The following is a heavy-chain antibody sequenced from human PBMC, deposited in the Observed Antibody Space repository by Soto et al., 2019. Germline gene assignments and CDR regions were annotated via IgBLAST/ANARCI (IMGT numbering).Heavy chain of an antibody. D-gene: IGHD4-17*01. CDR3: ASLIPDYGDYLNAFDI. J-gene: IGHJ3*02. CDR1: GGSISSSSYY. V-gene: IGHV4-39*01. CDR2: IYYSGST. Sequence: QLQLQESGPGLVKPSETLSLTCTVSGGSISSSSYYWGWIRQPPGKGLEWIGSIYYSGSTYYNPSLKSRVTISVDTSKNQFSLKLSSVTAADTAVYYCASLIPDYGDYLNAFDIWGQGTMVTVSS.